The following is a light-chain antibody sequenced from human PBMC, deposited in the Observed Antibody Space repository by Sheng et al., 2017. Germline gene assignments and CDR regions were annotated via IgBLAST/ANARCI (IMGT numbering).Light chain of an antibody. V-gene: IGKV3-20*01. J-gene: IGKJ1*01. CDR1: QTVSSSY. Sequence: EVVLTQSPATLSLSPGERATLSCRASQTVSSSYLAWYQQKPGQAPRLLIYGASSRATGIPDRFSGSGSGTDFTLTISRLEPEDFAVYYCQQYGNSPWTFGQGTKMEI. CDR3: QQYGNSPWT. CDR2: GAS.